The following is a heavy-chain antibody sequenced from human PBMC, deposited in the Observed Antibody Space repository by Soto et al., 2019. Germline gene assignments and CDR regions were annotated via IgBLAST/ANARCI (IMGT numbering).Heavy chain of an antibody. Sequence: GGSLRLFCEASGFTFTRYSMNWVRQAPGKGLEWVSSISSTNNYIYYGDSMKGRFTISRDNAKNSLYLEMNSLRAEDRAVYYCARESEDLTSNFDYWGQGTLVTVSS. V-gene: IGHV3-21*06. CDR2: ISSTNNYI. CDR3: ARESEDLTSNFDY. CDR1: GFTFTRYS. J-gene: IGHJ4*02.